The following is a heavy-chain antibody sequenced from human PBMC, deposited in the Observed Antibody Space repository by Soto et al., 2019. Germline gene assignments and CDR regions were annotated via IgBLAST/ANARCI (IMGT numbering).Heavy chain of an antibody. Sequence: PSETLSLTCAIYGGSFSGYYWTWIRQPPGTGLEWIGEINHSGSTNYNPSLKSRVTISVDTSKNQFSLKLTSVTAADTAVYYCARLLYDKRGYYYFDYWGQGTLVTVSS. V-gene: IGHV4-34*01. J-gene: IGHJ4*02. D-gene: IGHD3-9*01. CDR1: GGSFSGYY. CDR2: INHSGST. CDR3: ARLLYDKRGYYYFDY.